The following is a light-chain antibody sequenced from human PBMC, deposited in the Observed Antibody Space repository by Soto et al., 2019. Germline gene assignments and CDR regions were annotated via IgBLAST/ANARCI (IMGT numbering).Light chain of an antibody. CDR1: QSVSSNY. Sequence: EIVLTQSPCTLSLSPGERATLSCRARQSVSSNYLAWYQHKSGQAPRLLIYGASSRATGIPDRFSGSGSGTDFTLTISRLEPEDFAVYYCQQYGGPPWTFGQGAKVDIK. V-gene: IGKV3-20*01. CDR2: GAS. CDR3: QQYGGPPWT. J-gene: IGKJ1*01.